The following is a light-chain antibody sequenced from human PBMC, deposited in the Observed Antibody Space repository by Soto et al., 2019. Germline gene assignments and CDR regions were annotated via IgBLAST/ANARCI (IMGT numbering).Light chain of an antibody. J-gene: IGKJ1*01. CDR1: QSLLHSNGYNY. CDR2: LGS. V-gene: IGKV2-28*01. Sequence: DIVMTQSPLSLPFTPGEPASISCRSSQSLLHSNGYNYFDWYLQKPGQSPQLLIYLGSNRASGVPDRFSGSGSGTDFTLKISRVEAEDVGVYYCMQALQTRTFGQGTKVDIK. CDR3: MQALQTRT.